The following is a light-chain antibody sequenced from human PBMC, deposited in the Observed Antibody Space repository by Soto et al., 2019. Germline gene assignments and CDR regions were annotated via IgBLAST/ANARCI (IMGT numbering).Light chain of an antibody. CDR2: DVS. CDR3: SSYTGSSYTSSSPVV. J-gene: IGLJ2*01. V-gene: IGLV2-14*03. CDR1: SSDVGGYNY. Sequence: QSALTQPASVSGSPGQSITISCTGTSSDVGGYNYVSWYQQHPGKAPKLMISDVSNRPSGVSNRFSGSKSGNTASLTISGLQAEDEADYYCSSYTGSSYTSSSPVVFGGGTKLTVL.